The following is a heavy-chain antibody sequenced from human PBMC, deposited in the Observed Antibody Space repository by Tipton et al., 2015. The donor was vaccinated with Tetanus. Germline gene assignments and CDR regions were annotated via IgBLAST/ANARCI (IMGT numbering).Heavy chain of an antibody. CDR2: ISGSGGST. V-gene: IGHV3-23*01. CDR3: AKDRDDYGGNSGFDY. CDR1: GFTFSSYA. Sequence: SLRLSCAASGFTFSSYAMSWVRQAPGKGLEWVSAISGSGGSTYYADSVKGRFTISRDNSKNTLYLQMNSLRAEDTAVYYCAKDRDDYGGNSGFDYWGQGTLVTVSS. D-gene: IGHD4-23*01. J-gene: IGHJ4*02.